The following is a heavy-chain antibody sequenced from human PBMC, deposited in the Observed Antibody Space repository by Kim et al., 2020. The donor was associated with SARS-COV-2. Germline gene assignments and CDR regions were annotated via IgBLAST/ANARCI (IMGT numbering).Heavy chain of an antibody. J-gene: IGHJ4*02. CDR3: ARVLPSGWYDPLDY. D-gene: IGHD6-19*01. Sequence: DSGKGRFTILRDNAKDTLYLQMNSLRAEETAVYYCARVLPSGWYDPLDYWGQGTLVTVSS. V-gene: IGHV3-74*01.